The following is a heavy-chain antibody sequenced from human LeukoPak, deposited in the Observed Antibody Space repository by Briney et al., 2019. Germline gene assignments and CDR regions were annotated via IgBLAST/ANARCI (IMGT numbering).Heavy chain of an antibody. CDR3: ARDFRLRYCSSTSCPYNWFDP. V-gene: IGHV1-2*06. Sequence: GASVTVSCKASGYTFTGYYMHWVRQAPGQGLEWMGRINPNSGGTNYAQKFQGRVTMTRDTSISTAYMELSRLRSDDTAVYYCARDFRLRYCSSTSCPYNWFDPWGQGTLVTVSS. CDR2: INPNSGGT. D-gene: IGHD2-2*01. CDR1: GYTFTGYY. J-gene: IGHJ5*02.